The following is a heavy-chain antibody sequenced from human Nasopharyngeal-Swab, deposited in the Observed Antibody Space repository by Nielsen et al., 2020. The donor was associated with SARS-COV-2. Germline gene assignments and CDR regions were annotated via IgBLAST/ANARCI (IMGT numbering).Heavy chain of an antibody. V-gene: IGHV3-9*01. J-gene: IGHJ6*02. CDR3: AKGGCSSTSCNVYYYYGMDV. Sequence: SLKISCAASGFTFDDYAMHWVRQATGKGLEWVSGISWNSGSIGYADSVKGRFTISRDNAKNSLYLQMNSLRAEDTALYYCAKGGCSSTSCNVYYYYGMDVWGQGTTVTVSS. CDR2: ISWNSGSI. D-gene: IGHD2-2*01. CDR1: GFTFDDYA.